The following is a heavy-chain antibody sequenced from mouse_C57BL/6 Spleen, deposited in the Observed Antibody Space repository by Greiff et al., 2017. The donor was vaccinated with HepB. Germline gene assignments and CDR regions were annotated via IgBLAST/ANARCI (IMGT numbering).Heavy chain of an antibody. V-gene: IGHV5-17*01. J-gene: IGHJ4*01. Sequence: EVKLMESGGGLVKPGGSLKLSCAASGFTFSDYGMHWVRQAPEKGLEWVAYISSGSSTIYYADTVKGRFTISRDNAKNTLFLQMTSLRSEDTAMYYCAREGATGAMDYWGQGTSVTVSS. D-gene: IGHD6-1*01. CDR2: ISSGSSTI. CDR1: GFTFSDYG. CDR3: AREGATGAMDY.